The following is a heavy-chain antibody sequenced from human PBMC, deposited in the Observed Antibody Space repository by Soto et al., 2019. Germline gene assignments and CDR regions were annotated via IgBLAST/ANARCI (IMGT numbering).Heavy chain of an antibody. V-gene: IGHV4-59*08. CDR1: GGSISSYY. Sequence: QVQLQESGPGLVKPSETLSLTCTVSGGSISSYYWSWIRQPPGKGLEWIGYIYYSGSTNYNPSLKSRVTISVDTSKNQFSLKLSSVTAADTAVYYCARNSGYDWGANFDYWGQGTLVTVSS. CDR3: ARNSGYDWGANFDY. CDR2: IYYSGST. J-gene: IGHJ4*02. D-gene: IGHD5-12*01.